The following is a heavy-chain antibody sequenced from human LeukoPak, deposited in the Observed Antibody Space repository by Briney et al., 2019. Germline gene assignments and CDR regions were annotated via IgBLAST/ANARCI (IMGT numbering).Heavy chain of an antibody. D-gene: IGHD3-10*01. Sequence: SETLSLTCTVSGGSLNSYYWGWIRQPPGKGLEWIGNVYHSGSAIYNPSLESRVTISVDRSKNQFSLNLSSVTAADTAVYYCARRGYYGSGAYDTWGQGTMFIVSS. CDR1: GGSLNSYY. CDR2: VYHSGSA. J-gene: IGHJ3*01. CDR3: ARRGYYGSGAYDT. V-gene: IGHV4-59*08.